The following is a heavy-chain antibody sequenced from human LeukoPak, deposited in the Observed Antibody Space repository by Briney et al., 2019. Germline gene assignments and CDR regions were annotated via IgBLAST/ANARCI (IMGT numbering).Heavy chain of an antibody. CDR1: GFMFSSYA. CDR2: ISGSGTGT. D-gene: IGHD4-11*01. V-gene: IGHV3-23*01. CDR3: ARARYSNYDQAYYYMDV. J-gene: IGHJ6*03. Sequence: GGSLRLSCAASGFMFSSYAMSWVRQAPGKGLEWVSVISGSGTGTYYADSVKGRFTISRDNAKNSLYLQMNSLRAEDTAVYYCARARYSNYDQAYYYMDVWGKGTTVTVSS.